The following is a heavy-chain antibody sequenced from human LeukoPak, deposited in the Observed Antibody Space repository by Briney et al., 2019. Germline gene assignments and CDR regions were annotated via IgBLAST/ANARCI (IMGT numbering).Heavy chain of an antibody. CDR3: ARHTYGSGSYFPNWFDP. J-gene: IGHJ5*02. D-gene: IGHD3-10*01. CDR2: IYHSGST. V-gene: IGHV4-38-2*01. Sequence: SETLSLTCAVSGYSISSNYYWGWIRQPPGKGLEWIGSIYHSGSTYYNPSLKSRVTISVDTSKNQFSLKLSSVTAADTAVYYCARHTYGSGSYFPNWFDPWGQGTLVTVSS. CDR1: GYSISSNYY.